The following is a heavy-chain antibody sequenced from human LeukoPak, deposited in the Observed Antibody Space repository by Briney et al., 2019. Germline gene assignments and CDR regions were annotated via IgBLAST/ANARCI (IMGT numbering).Heavy chain of an antibody. CDR3: ARRSQEKHFDY. CDR1: GFTFSSYG. Sequence: PGRSLRLSCAASGFTFSSYGMHWVRQAPGKGLEWVAVISYDGSNKYYADSVKGRFTISRDNSKSTLYLQMNSLRAEDTAVYYCARRSQEKHFDYWGQGTLVTVSS. CDR2: ISYDGSNK. J-gene: IGHJ4*02. V-gene: IGHV3-30*03.